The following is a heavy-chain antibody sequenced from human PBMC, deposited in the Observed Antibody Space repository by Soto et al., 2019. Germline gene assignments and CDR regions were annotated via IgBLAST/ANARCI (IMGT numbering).Heavy chain of an antibody. CDR1: GGSFSGYY. CDR3: ARLYRTGDEDSYYGMDV. Sequence: SETLSLTCAVYGGSFSGYYWSWIRQPPGKGLEWIGEINHSGSTNYNPSLKSRVTISVDTSKNQFSLKLSSVTAADTAVYYCARLYRTGDEDSYYGMDVWGQGTTVTVSS. D-gene: IGHD7-27*01. CDR2: INHSGST. V-gene: IGHV4-34*01. J-gene: IGHJ6*02.